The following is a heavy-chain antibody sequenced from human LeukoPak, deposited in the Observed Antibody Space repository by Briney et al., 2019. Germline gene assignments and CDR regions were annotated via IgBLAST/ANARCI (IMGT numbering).Heavy chain of an antibody. CDR3: SRGRDRSKAGDH. Sequence: SETLSLTCDVSGGSCDDYYSSWIRQPPGKGLEWIGEIHPHGIFYYNSSLMSRVTISIDTSKSQFSLRLTSVTAADTAIYYCSRGRDRSKAGDHWGQGSLVTVSS. CDR1: GGSCDDYY. J-gene: IGHJ4*02. V-gene: IGHV4-34*01. D-gene: IGHD5-24*01. CDR2: IHPHGIF.